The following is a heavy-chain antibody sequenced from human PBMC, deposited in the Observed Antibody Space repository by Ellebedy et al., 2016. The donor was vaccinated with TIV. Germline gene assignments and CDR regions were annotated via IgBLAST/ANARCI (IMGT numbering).Heavy chain of an antibody. D-gene: IGHD2-15*01. CDR1: GYTLTELS. CDR3: ARIVYYYYYMDV. J-gene: IGHJ6*03. CDR2: FDPEDGET. Sequence: ASVKVSCXVSGYTLTELSMHWVRQAPGKGLEWMGGFDPEDGETIYAQKFQGRVTMTEDTSTDTAYMELSSLRSEDTAVYYCARIVYYYYYMDVWGKGTTVTVSS. V-gene: IGHV1-24*01.